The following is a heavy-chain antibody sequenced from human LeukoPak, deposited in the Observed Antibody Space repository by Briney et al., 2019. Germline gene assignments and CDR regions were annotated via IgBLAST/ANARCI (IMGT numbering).Heavy chain of an antibody. V-gene: IGHV1-2*02. CDR2: INPNSGGT. D-gene: IGHD3-10*01. CDR1: GYTFTGYY. Sequence: APVKVSCKASGYTFTGYYMHWVRQDPGQGLEWMGWINPNSGGTNYAQKFQGRVTMTRDTSISTAYMELSRLRSDDTAVYYCARGGYLEITMVRGVAYNWFDPWGQGTLVTVSS. J-gene: IGHJ5*02. CDR3: ARGGYLEITMVRGVAYNWFDP.